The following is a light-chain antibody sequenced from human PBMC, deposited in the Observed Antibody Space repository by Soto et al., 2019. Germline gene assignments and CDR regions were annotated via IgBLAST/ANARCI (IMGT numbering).Light chain of an antibody. J-gene: IGKJ5*01. CDR2: LGS. V-gene: IGKV2-28*01. Sequence: IVMTQSPLSLPVTPGEPASISCRSSQSLLHSNGYNYLDWYLQKPGQSPQLLICLGSNRACGVPDRFSGSGSGTDFTLKISRVEAEYVGVYYCMQALQTPSTFGQGPRLEIK. CDR3: MQALQTPST. CDR1: QSLLHSNGYNY.